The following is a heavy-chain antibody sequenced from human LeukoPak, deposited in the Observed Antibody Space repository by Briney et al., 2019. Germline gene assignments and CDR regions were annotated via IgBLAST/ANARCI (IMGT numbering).Heavy chain of an antibody. CDR1: GGSFSGYY. V-gene: IGHV4-34*01. D-gene: IGHD3-22*01. CDR2: INHSGST. Sequence: SETLSLTCAVYGGSFSGYYWSWIRQPPGKGLEWIGEINHSGSTNYNPSLKSRVTISVDTSKNQFSLKLSSVTAADTAVYYCARGTPYYYDSSGYYKVWGQGTLVTVSS. J-gene: IGHJ4*02. CDR3: ARGTPYYYDSSGYYKV.